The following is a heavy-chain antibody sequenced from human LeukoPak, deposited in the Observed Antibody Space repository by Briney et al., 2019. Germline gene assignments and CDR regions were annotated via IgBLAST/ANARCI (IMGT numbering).Heavy chain of an antibody. Sequence: TGGSLRLSCAASGFTFSSYSMNWVRQAPGKGLEWVSAISGSGGSTYYADSVKGRFTISRDNSKNTLYLQMNSLRAEDTAVYYCAKDGDPWEDYWGQGTLVTVSS. J-gene: IGHJ4*02. CDR3: AKDGDPWEDY. CDR2: ISGSGGST. D-gene: IGHD1-26*01. CDR1: GFTFSSYS. V-gene: IGHV3-23*01.